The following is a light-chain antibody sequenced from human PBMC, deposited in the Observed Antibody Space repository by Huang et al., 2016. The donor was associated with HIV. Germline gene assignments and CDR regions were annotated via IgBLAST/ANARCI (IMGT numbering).Light chain of an antibody. CDR3: QQYNNWPPYD. V-gene: IGKV3-15*01. J-gene: IGKJ2*01. CDR2: GVS. Sequence: DMVMTQSPGTLSVSPGERATLSCRASQSVKKNLAWYQQKPGQAPRLLISGVSTRDTGVPARFSGNGSETEFTLTINSVQSEDSAVYYCQQYNNWPPYDFGQGTKLEIK. CDR1: QSVKKN.